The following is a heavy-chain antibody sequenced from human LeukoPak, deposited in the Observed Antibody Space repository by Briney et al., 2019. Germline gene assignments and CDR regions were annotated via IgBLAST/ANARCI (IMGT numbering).Heavy chain of an antibody. D-gene: IGHD5-12*01. CDR3: ARHSGYDYDYFDY. CDR2: IIPIFGTA. CDR1: GGTFSSYA. V-gene: IGHV1-69*13. J-gene: IGHJ4*02. Sequence: SVKVSCKASGGTFSSYAISWVRQAPGQGLEWIGGIIPIFGTANYAQKFQGRVTITADESTSTAYMELSSLRSEDTAVYYCARHSGYDYDYFDYWGQGTLVTVSS.